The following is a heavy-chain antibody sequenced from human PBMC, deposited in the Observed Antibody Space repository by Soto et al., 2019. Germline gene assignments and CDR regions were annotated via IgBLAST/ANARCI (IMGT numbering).Heavy chain of an antibody. CDR1: GYTFTSYC. V-gene: IGHV1-18*01. CDR2: ISAYNGNT. D-gene: IGHD3-22*01. CDR3: ARDQNYYDSSGSITPRGAFDI. J-gene: IGHJ3*02. Sequence: ASVKVSCKASGYTFTSYCISWVRRAPGQGLEWMGWISAYNGNTNYAQKLQGRVTMTTDTSTSTAYMELRSLRSDDTAVYYCARDQNYYDSSGSITPRGAFDIWGQGTMVTVSS.